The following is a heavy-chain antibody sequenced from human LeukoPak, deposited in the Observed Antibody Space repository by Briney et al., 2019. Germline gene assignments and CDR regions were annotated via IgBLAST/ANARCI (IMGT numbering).Heavy chain of an antibody. V-gene: IGHV1-8*01. D-gene: IGHD5-18*01. CDR2: MNPNSGNT. CDR1: GYTFTSYD. CDR3: ARGVDTATYNWFDP. J-gene: IGHJ5*02. Sequence: ASVKVSCKASGYTFTSYDINWVRQATGQGLEWMGWMNPNSGNTGYAQKFQGRVTMTRNTSISTAYMELSSLRSEDTAVYYRARGVDTATYNWFDPWGQGTLVTVSS.